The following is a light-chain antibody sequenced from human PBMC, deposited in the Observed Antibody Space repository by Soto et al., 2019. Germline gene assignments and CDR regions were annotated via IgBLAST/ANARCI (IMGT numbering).Light chain of an antibody. CDR3: QSFDSSLNGGV. Sequence: QSVLTQPPSVSGAPGQRVTISCTGSSSNIGAGHDVHWYQQVPGTAPKLLVSGNTNRPSGVPDRFSGSNSGTSASLAITGLQAEDEDDYYCQSFDSSLNGGVFGGGTKLTVL. CDR1: SSNIGAGHD. V-gene: IGLV1-40*01. CDR2: GNT. J-gene: IGLJ3*02.